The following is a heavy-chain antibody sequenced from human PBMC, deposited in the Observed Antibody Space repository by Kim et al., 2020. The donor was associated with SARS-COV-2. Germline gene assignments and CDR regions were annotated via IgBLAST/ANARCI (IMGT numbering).Heavy chain of an antibody. Sequence: SVKVSCKASGGTFSSYAISWVRQAPGQGLEWMGGIIPIFGTANYAQKFQGRVTITADESTSTAYMELSSLRSEDTAVYYCARVSGYHLRFNDYWGQGTLVTVSS. CDR2: IIPIFGTA. V-gene: IGHV1-69*13. J-gene: IGHJ4*02. D-gene: IGHD5-12*01. CDR1: GGTFSSYA. CDR3: ARVSGYHLRFNDY.